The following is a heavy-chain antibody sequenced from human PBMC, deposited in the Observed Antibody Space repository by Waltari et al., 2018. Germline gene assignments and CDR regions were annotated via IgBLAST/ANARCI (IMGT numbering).Heavy chain of an antibody. CDR1: GGSISSSSYY. Sequence: LTCTVSGGSISSSSYYWGWIRQPPGKGLEWIGSIYYSGSTYYNPSLKSRVTISVDTSKNQFSLKLSSVTAADTAVYYCARGWVYYYDSSGYPDYWGQGTLVTVSS. D-gene: IGHD3-22*01. CDR3: ARGWVYYYDSSGYPDY. CDR2: IYYSGST. V-gene: IGHV4-39*07. J-gene: IGHJ4*02.